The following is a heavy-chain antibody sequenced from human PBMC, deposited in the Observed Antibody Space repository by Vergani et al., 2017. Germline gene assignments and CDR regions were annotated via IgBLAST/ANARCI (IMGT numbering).Heavy chain of an antibody. Sequence: QVQLVESGGGLVKPGGSLRLSCAASGFTFSDYYMTWIRQPPGKGLEWIGEIRHDGITHYSPSLKSRVTISIDTSTHQFSLNLRSVTAADTAVYYCAREGYCTNGVCFTLFDVWGQGALVTVSS. D-gene: IGHD2-8*01. J-gene: IGHJ4*02. CDR1: GFTFSDYY. CDR3: AREGYCTNGVCFTLFDV. CDR2: IRHDGIT. V-gene: IGHV4-34*01.